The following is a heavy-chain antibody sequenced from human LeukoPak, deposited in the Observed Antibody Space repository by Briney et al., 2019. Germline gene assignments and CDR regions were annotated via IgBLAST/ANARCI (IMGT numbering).Heavy chain of an antibody. J-gene: IGHJ4*02. CDR1: GPSICNSNW. V-gene: IGHV4-4*02. CDR2: IYHSGST. D-gene: IGHD1-14*01. CDR3: ASRAPRYNY. Sequence: WETLSLTCAVTGPSICNSNWWTWVRQPPGKGLEWIGEIYHSGSTNYKTSLKSRATISVDKHKNQFSLKLNSVTAADTAVYYCASRAPRYNYWGQGTLVTVSS.